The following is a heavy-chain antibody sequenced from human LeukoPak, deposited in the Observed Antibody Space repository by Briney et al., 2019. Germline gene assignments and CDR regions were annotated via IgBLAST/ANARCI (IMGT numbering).Heavy chain of an antibody. CDR3: AKASEVGGGYFDY. CDR1: GFSFSSYA. Sequence: PGGSLRLSCAASGFSFSSYAMSWVRQAPGKGLEWVSVISGSGGSTNYAASVKGRFTMSRDNSQNTLYLQMNSRRVEDTAVYYCAKASEVGGGYFDYWGQGTLVTVSS. D-gene: IGHD3-16*01. V-gene: IGHV3-23*01. J-gene: IGHJ4*02. CDR2: ISGSGGST.